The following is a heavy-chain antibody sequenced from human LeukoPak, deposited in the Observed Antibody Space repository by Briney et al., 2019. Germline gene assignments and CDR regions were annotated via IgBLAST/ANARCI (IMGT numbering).Heavy chain of an antibody. D-gene: IGHD3-22*01. CDR1: GGTFSSYA. CDR2: IIPILGIA. Sequence: AASVKVSCKASGGTFSSYAISWVRQAPGQGLEWMGRIIPILGIANYAQKFQGRVTITADKSTSTAYMELGSLRSEDTAVYYCAGQAFDSSGSNFDYWGQGTLVTVSS. CDR3: AGQAFDSSGSNFDY. J-gene: IGHJ4*02. V-gene: IGHV1-69*04.